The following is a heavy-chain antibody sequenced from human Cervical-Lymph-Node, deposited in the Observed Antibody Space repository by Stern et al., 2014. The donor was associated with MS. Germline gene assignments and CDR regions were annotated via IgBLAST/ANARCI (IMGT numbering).Heavy chain of an antibody. CDR3: ARRGHGYMGIDY. CDR2: LYPGDSET. CDR1: GYKFTNNW. J-gene: IGHJ4*02. Sequence: VQLGQSGAEVKKPGESLRISCEVSGYKFTNNWIGWVRQMPGKGLEWRGILYPGDSETRYSPSFQGQVTILVDKSNTTAYLQWSSLKASDTALYYCARRGHGYMGIDYWGQGTPVTVSS. V-gene: IGHV5-51*03. D-gene: IGHD5-24*01.